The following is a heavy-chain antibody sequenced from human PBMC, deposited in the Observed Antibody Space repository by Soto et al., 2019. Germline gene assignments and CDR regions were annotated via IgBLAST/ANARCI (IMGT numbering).Heavy chain of an antibody. CDR1: GYSLATSG. Sequence: QVKLVQSGTEVKQPGASMKVSCKASGYSLATSGISWVRQAPGQGLEWMGWISAYTGNTTYDHKPQDRVTMTTDTSTSTAYLELRNLRSDETAVYYCARAGQYYDRSGYANWGQGTLVTVSS. J-gene: IGHJ4*02. D-gene: IGHD3-22*01. CDR2: ISAYTGNT. V-gene: IGHV1-18*01. CDR3: ARAGQYYDRSGYAN.